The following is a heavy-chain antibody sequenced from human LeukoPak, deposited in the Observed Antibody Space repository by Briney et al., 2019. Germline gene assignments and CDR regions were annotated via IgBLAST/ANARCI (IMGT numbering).Heavy chain of an antibody. J-gene: IGHJ6*03. Sequence: GASVKVSCKASGYTFTGYYMQWVRQAPGQGLEWMGWINPNSGGTNYAQKFQGRVTMTRDTSISTAYMELSRLRSDDTAVYYCAMGSALTAYYYYYMDVWGKGTTVTVSS. CDR3: AMGSALTAYYYYYMDV. V-gene: IGHV1-2*02. CDR2: INPNSGGT. CDR1: GYTFTGYY. D-gene: IGHD3-10*01.